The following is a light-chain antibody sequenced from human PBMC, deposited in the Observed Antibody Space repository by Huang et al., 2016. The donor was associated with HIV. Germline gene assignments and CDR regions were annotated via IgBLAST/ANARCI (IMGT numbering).Light chain of an antibody. CDR3: QQYNTYSWA. J-gene: IGKJ1*01. CDR1: QSISSW. Sequence: DIQMTQSPSTLSASVGDRVTITCRASQSISSWLAWYQQKPGKAPKLLIYKASSLERGVPARFSGSGSGTEFTLTISSLQPDDFATYYCQQYNTYSWAFGRGTKVEIK. CDR2: KAS. V-gene: IGKV1-5*03.